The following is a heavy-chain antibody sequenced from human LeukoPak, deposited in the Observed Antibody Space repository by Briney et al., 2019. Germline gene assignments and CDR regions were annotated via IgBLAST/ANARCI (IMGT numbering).Heavy chain of an antibody. V-gene: IGHV4-61*02. CDR2: IYTSGST. CDR1: GGSISSGGYY. CDR3: ARVSNSEDAFDI. J-gene: IGHJ3*02. D-gene: IGHD1-26*01. Sequence: SQTLSLTCTVSGGSISSGGYYWSWIRQHPGKGLEWIGRIYTSGSTNYNPSLKSRVTMSVDTSKNQFSLKLSSVTAADTAVYYCARVSNSEDAFDIWGQGTMVTVSS.